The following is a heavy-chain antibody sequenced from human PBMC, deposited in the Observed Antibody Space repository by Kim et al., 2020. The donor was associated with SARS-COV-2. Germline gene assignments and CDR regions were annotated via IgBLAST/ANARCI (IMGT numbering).Heavy chain of an antibody. Sequence: ASVKVSCKASGYTFTSYGISWVRQAPGQGLEWMGWISAYNGNTNYAQKLQGRVTMTTDTSTSTAYMELRSLRSDDTAVYYCALESLRYFDWPMTTHDHKSYGMDVWGQGTTVTVSS. D-gene: IGHD3-9*01. V-gene: IGHV1-18*01. CDR1: GYTFTSYG. CDR2: ISAYNGNT. CDR3: ALESLRYFDWPMTTHDHKSYGMDV. J-gene: IGHJ6*02.